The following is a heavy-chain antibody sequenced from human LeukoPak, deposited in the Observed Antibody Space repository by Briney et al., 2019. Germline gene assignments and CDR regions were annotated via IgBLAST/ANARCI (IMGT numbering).Heavy chain of an antibody. CDR2: ISWNSGSI. J-gene: IGHJ6*02. CDR1: GFTFDDYA. D-gene: IGHD2-15*01. CDR3: AKDKGSGLYYYYGMDV. Sequence: AGRSLRLSCAASGFTFDDYAMHWVRQAPGKGLEWVSSISWNSGSIGYADSVKGRFTISRDNAKNSLYLQMNSLRAEDTALYYCAKDKGSGLYYYYGMDVWGQGTTVTVSS. V-gene: IGHV3-9*01.